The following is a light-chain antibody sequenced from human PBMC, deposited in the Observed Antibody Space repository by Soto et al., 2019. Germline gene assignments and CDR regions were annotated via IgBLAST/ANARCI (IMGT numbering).Light chain of an antibody. J-gene: IGKJ5*01. CDR2: AAS. CDR1: QSISGY. V-gene: IGKV1-39*01. Sequence: DTQINQSPSSLSASVGDSIAITCRASQSISGYLNWYQQRPGKAPKILISAASILHSGVQSRFSGSGSGTDFTLTISNLQPEDFAGYYCQQTYSFPITFGQGTRLEI. CDR3: QQTYSFPIT.